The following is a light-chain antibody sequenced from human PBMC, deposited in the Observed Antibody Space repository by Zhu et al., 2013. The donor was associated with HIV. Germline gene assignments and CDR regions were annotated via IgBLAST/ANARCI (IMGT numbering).Light chain of an antibody. J-gene: IGKJ2*03. Sequence: DIQMTQSPSSLSASVGDRVTITCRASQDISTYVAWYQQKPGKVPKLLIYAASTLHSGDPSRFSGSGSGTDFSLTISGLQPEDVATYYCQKYNGAPFSFGQGTKLDIK. CDR2: AAS. CDR1: QDISTY. V-gene: IGKV1-27*01. CDR3: QKYNGAPFS.